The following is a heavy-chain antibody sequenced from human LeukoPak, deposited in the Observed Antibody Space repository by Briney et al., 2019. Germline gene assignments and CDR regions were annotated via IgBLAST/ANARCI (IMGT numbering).Heavy chain of an antibody. Sequence: GGSLRLSCAASGFTFSCYAMSWVRQAPGRGLEWVSGISGSDNTHYADSVKGRFTISRDNSKNTLYLQMNSMRAEDTAIYYCAKGVRFLDWWILDYWGQGSLVAVSS. CDR2: ISGSDNT. D-gene: IGHD3-9*01. CDR1: GFTFSCYA. V-gene: IGHV3-23*01. CDR3: AKGVRFLDWWILDY. J-gene: IGHJ4*02.